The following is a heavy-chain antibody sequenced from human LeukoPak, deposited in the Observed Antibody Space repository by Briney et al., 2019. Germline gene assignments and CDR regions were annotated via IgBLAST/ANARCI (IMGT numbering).Heavy chain of an antibody. CDR3: ARDLGQLLFDY. J-gene: IGHJ4*02. CDR1: GYTFTSYG. CDR2: ISAYNGNT. V-gene: IGHV1-18*01. D-gene: IGHD2-2*01. Sequence: GASVKVSCKASGYTFTSYGFSGVRQAPGQGLEWMGWISAYNGNTNSAQKFQGRVTLTTDTSTSTAYMELRSLRVDYTAVYYCARDLGQLLFDYWGQGTLVTVSS.